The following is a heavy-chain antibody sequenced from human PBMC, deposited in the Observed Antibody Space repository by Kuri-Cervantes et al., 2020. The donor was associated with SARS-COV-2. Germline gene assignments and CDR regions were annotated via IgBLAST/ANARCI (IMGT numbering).Heavy chain of an antibody. J-gene: IGHJ4*02. CDR2: IYWYDDK. CDR1: GFSLRTSGVG. D-gene: IGHD3-9*01. Sequence: SGPTLVKPTQTLTLTCTFSGFSLRTSGVGVGWIRQPPGKALEWLALIYWYDDKRYSPSLKSRLTITKDTSKNQVVLTMTNMDPVYTATYYCAANYDILTGYFWGQGTLVTVSS. V-gene: IGHV2-5*01. CDR3: AANYDILTGYF.